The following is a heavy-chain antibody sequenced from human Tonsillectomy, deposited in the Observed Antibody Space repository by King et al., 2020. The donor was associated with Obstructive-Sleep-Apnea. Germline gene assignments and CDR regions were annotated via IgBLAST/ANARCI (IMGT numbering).Heavy chain of an antibody. D-gene: IGHD5-12*01. CDR2: IYYSGST. J-gene: IGHJ4*02. Sequence: QLQESGPGLVKPSETLSLTCTVSGGSISSSSYYWGWIRQPPGKGLEWIGSIYYSGSTYYNPSLKSRVTISVDTSKNQFSLKLSSVTAADTAVYYCARIVATILFDYWGQGTLVTVSS. V-gene: IGHV4-39*07. CDR1: GGSISSSSYY. CDR3: ARIVATILFDY.